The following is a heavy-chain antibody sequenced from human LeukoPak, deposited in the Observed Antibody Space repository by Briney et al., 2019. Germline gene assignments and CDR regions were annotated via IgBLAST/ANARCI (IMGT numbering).Heavy chain of an antibody. CDR2: INHSGST. CDR3: AGKYGRLRGPADY. V-gene: IGHV4-34*01. CDR1: GGSFSGYY. J-gene: IGHJ4*02. Sequence: SETLSLTCAVYGGSFSGYYWSWIRQPPGKGLEWIGEINHSGSTNYNPSLKSRVTISVDTSKNQFSLKLSSVTAADTAVYYCAGKYGRLRGPADYWGQGTLVTVSS. D-gene: IGHD5-12*01.